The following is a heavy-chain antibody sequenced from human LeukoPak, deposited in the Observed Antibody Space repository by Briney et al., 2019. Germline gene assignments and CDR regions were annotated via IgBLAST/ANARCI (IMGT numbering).Heavy chain of an antibody. CDR3: ARGARYCSSTSCYAGIGLYYFDY. Sequence: SETLSLTCTVSGGSISSSSYYWGWIRQPPGKGLEWIGSIYYSGSTYYNPSLKSRVTISVDTSKNQFSLKLSSVTAADTAVYYCARGARYCSSTSCYAGIGLYYFDYWGQGTLVTVSS. J-gene: IGHJ4*02. CDR2: IYYSGST. D-gene: IGHD2-2*01. V-gene: IGHV4-39*01. CDR1: GGSISSSSYY.